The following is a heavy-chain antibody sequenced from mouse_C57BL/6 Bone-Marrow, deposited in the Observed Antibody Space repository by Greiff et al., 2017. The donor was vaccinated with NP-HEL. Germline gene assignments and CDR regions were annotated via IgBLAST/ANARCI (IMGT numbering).Heavy chain of an antibody. CDR1: GYSITSGYY. CDR3: ARAYLGFAY. J-gene: IGHJ3*01. CDR2: ISYDGSN. V-gene: IGHV3-6*01. D-gene: IGHD6-5*01. Sequence: ESGPGLVKPSQSLSLTCSVTGYSITSGYYWNWIRQFPGNKLEWMGYISYDGSNNYKPSLKNRISITRDTSKNQFFLKLNSVTTEDTATYYCARAYLGFAYWGQGTLVTVSA.